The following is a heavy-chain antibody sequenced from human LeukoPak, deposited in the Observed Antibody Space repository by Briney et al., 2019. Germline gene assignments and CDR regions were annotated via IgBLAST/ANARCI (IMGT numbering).Heavy chain of an antibody. CDR1: GFTFSSYE. CDR3: ARGPDIVVVVAATGPGWFDP. CDR2: ISSSGSTI. D-gene: IGHD2-15*01. J-gene: IGHJ5*02. V-gene: IGHV3-48*03. Sequence: GGSLRLSCAASGFTFSSYEMNWVRQAPGKGLEWVSYISSSGSTIYYADSVKGRFTISRDNAKNSLYLQMNSLRAEDTALYYCARGPDIVVVVAATGPGWFDPWGQGTLVTVSS.